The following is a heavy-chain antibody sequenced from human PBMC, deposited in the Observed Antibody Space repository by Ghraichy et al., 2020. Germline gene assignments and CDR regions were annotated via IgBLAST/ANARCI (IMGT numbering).Heavy chain of an antibody. J-gene: IGHJ4*02. V-gene: IGHV3-74*01. CDR2: LNIDGTTV. D-gene: IGHD2-8*02. Sequence: GGSLRLSCAASGFSFNDYWMHWVRQTPGRGLEWVSHLNIDGTTVNYADSVKGRFTISRDNAKNTMYLQMISLTVEDTAVYYCVRSYKYCLRHFDFRGQGTLVTFSS. CDR3: VRSYKYCLRHFDF. CDR1: GFSFNDYW.